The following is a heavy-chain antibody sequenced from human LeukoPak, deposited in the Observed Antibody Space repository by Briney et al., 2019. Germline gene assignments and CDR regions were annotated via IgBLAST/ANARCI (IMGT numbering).Heavy chain of an antibody. J-gene: IGHJ4*02. V-gene: IGHV4-30-4*07. CDR2: IYNSGST. Sequence: SETLSLTCAVSGGSTSSGTYSWTWMRQPPGKGLEWIGYIYNSGSTFNNPSLNSRVTISVDTSKNQFSLKLSSVTAADTAVYYCARVFSSGWYLFPRGENYFDYWGQGTLVTVSS. CDR3: ARVFSSGWYLFPRGENYFDY. CDR1: GGSTSSGTYS. D-gene: IGHD6-19*01.